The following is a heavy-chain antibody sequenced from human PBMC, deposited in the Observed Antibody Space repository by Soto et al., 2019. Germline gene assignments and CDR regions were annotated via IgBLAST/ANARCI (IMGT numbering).Heavy chain of an antibody. CDR2: IWYDGSNK. CDR1: GFTFSSYG. CDR3: ARDRLRYFDWLLDYYYYGMDV. V-gene: IGHV3-33*01. Sequence: HPGGSLRLSCAASGFTFSSYGMHWVRQAPGKGLEWVAVIWYDGSNKYYADSVKGRFTISRDNSKNTLYLQMNSLRAEDTAVYYCARDRLRYFDWLLDYYYYGMDVWGQGTTVTVSS. D-gene: IGHD3-9*01. J-gene: IGHJ6*02.